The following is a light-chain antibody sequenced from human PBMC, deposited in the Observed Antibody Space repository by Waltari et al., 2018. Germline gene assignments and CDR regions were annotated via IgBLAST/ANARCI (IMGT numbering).Light chain of an antibody. CDR1: SHDGGHSTH. V-gene: IGLV2-23*02. J-gene: IGLJ2*01. Sequence: QPALPQPASVSGSPGPSIPISCTGTSHDGGHSTHVCWYQQHPGKPPKLIISEVTERPSGVSDRFSGSKSGNTASLTISGLQAEDEADYYCLSYTSSITFVFGGGTKVSVL. CDR2: EVT. CDR3: LSYTSSITFV.